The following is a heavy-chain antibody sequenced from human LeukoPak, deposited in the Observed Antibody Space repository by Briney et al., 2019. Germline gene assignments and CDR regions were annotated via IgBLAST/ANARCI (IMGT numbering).Heavy chain of an antibody. J-gene: IGHJ6*02. CDR3: AKDLIARVRGSPMDV. CDR2: LVYDGFYK. CDR1: GFTFSSYA. Sequence: GGSLRLSCAASGFTFSSYAMSWVRQAPGKGLEWVALLVYDGFYKYYADSVKGRFTISRDDSTNTVYLHLSSLRAEDTAVYYCAKDLIARVRGSPMDVWGQGTRVIVSS. D-gene: IGHD3-10*01. V-gene: IGHV3-30*04.